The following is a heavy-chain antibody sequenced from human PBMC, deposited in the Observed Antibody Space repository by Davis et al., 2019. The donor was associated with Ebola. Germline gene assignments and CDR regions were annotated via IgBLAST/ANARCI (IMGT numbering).Heavy chain of an antibody. Sequence: GESLKISCAASEFSFSTYWMSWVRQAPGKGLEWVALINPIGRETHYLDSVKGRFTISRDNVKNELSLQMHSLRVEDTAVYYCTSGASCPHWGQGTLVSVSS. V-gene: IGHV3-7*03. CDR1: EFSFSTYW. J-gene: IGHJ4*02. D-gene: IGHD2-2*01. CDR3: TSGASCPH. CDR2: INPIGRET.